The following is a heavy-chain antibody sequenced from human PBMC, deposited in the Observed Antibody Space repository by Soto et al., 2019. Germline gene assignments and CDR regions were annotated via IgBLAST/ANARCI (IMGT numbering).Heavy chain of an antibody. CDR3: AKYCSGGSCYIDY. V-gene: IGHV3-23*01. J-gene: IGHJ4*02. CDR1: GFTFSSYA. D-gene: IGHD2-15*01. Sequence: PGGSLRLSCAASGFTFSSYAMSWVRQAPGKGLEWVSTISGSGGSTYYADSVKGRFTISRDNSKNTLYLQMKSLRAEDTAVYYCAKYCSGGSCYIDYWGQGTLVTVSS. CDR2: ISGSGGST.